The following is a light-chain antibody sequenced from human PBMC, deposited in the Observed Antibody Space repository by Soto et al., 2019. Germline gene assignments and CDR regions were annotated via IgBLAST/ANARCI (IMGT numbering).Light chain of an antibody. CDR2: DAS. V-gene: IGKV1-27*01. CDR3: QKYDGDPPT. J-gene: IGKJ1*01. CDR1: QNIRTW. Sequence: DIQMTQSPSTLSASVGASVTITCRASQNIRTWLSWYQQKPGKAPNLLIFDASSLQSGVPSQFSGSGSGTDFTLTISILQTEDVATYDCQKYDGDPPTVGQGTKVEI.